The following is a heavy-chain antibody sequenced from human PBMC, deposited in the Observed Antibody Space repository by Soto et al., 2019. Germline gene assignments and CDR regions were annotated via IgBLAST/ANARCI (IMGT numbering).Heavy chain of an antibody. CDR2: MNPNSGNT. CDR1: GYTFTSYD. V-gene: IGHV1-8*01. CDR3: ASEKVGAVDY. Sequence: QVQLVQSGAEVKKPGASVKVSCKASGYTFTSYDINWVRQAPGQGLEWMGWMNPNSGNTGYAQKIQGRVTMTSNTYMSTGYMKLSSLRSEDTAVYYCASEKVGAVDYWGQGTLVTVSS. J-gene: IGHJ4*02.